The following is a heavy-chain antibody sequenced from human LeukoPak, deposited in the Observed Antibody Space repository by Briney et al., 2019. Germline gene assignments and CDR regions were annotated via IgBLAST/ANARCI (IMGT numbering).Heavy chain of an antibody. Sequence: GGSLRLSCAASGFTFSSHAMSWVRQAPGKGLEWVSAISDSGDSTYYADFVKGRFTISRDASKNTLYLQMNSLRAEDTAVYYCAKDSPVCSFWGQGTLVTVSS. CDR2: ISDSGDST. V-gene: IGHV3-23*01. CDR1: GFTFSSHA. J-gene: IGHJ4*02. CDR3: AKDSPVCSF. D-gene: IGHD3-10*02.